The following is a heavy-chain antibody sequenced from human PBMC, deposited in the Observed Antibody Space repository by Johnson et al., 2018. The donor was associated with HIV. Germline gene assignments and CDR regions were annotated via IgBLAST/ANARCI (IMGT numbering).Heavy chain of an antibody. CDR3: AKDPIVLVVYAISAFDI. Sequence: QLVESGGGLIQPGGSLRLSCAASGFTFSSYATSWVRQAPGKGLEWVSAISGSGGSTYYADPVKGRLSITRDNSKNTLYLQVNSLRAEDTAVYYCAKDPIVLVVYAISAFDIWGQGTMVTVSS. CDR1: GFTFSSYA. D-gene: IGHD2-8*02. V-gene: IGHV3-23*04. CDR2: ISGSGGST. J-gene: IGHJ3*02.